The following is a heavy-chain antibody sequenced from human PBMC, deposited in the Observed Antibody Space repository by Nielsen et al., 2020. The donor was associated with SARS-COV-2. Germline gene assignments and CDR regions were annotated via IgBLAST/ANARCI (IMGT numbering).Heavy chain of an antibody. J-gene: IGHJ4*02. V-gene: IGHV1-69*13. CDR1: GYTFTSYA. CDR2: IIPIFGTA. D-gene: IGHD3-22*01. Sequence: SVKVSCKASGYTFTSYAISWVRQAPGQGLEWMGGIIPIFGTANYAQKFQGRVTITADESTSTAYMELSSLRSEDTAVYYCARATPMDSSGYSMDYWGQGTLVTVSS. CDR3: ARATPMDSSGYSMDY.